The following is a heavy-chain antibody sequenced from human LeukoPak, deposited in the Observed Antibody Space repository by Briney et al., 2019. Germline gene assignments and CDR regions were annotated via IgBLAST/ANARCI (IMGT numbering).Heavy chain of an antibody. CDR1: GFTFGDYA. V-gene: IGHV3-49*03. CDR2: IRSKAYGATT. J-gene: IGHJ4*02. D-gene: IGHD3-22*01. Sequence: GGSLRLSCTASGFTFGDYAMSWFRQAPGEGLQWVGYIRSKAYGATTEYAESVKGRFTISRDDSKSIAYLQMNSLKTEDTAVYYCTREYYYHSSGFDYWGQGTLVTVSS. CDR3: TREYYYHSSGFDY.